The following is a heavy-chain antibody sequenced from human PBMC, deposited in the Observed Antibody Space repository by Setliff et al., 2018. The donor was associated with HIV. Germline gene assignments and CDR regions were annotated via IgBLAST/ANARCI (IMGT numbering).Heavy chain of an antibody. D-gene: IGHD3-10*01. CDR3: ARGADGDYYYYMAV. CDR1: NYTFTSFG. V-gene: IGHV1-69*13. Sequence: ASVKVSCKASNYTFTSFGISWVRQSPGQGLEWMGGIMPIFGSANYAQKFQDRVTITADGSTNTVYMELSSLSSEDTAVYYCARGADGDYYYYMAVWGKGTTVTVSS. J-gene: IGHJ6*03. CDR2: IMPIFGSA.